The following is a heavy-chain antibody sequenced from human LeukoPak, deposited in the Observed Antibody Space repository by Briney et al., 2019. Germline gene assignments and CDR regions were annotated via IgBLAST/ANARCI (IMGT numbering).Heavy chain of an antibody. D-gene: IGHD3-9*01. J-gene: IGHJ3*02. V-gene: IGHV4-31*03. CDR2: INHSGST. Sequence: SQTLSLTCTVSGGSISSGGYYWSWIRQHPGEGLEWIGEINHSGSTNYNPSLKSRVTISVDTSKNQFSLKLSSVTAADTAVYYCARVGGDYDILTGYLPDAFDIWGQGTMVTVSS. CDR3: ARVGGDYDILTGYLPDAFDI. CDR1: GGSISSGGYY.